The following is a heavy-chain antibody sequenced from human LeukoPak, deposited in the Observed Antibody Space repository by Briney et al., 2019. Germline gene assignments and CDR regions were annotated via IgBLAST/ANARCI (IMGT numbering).Heavy chain of an antibody. J-gene: IGHJ3*02. V-gene: IGHV1-8*01. Sequence: GASLNVSCTASGYTFTSYDINWIRQAPGQGLEWMGWMNHNSGTKYYAHKCQGKITMTRNTSTSTAYMELSSLRSEDTAVYYGARGLSTVTTRAWDIWGQGTMVTVSS. CDR3: ARGLSTVTTRAWDI. D-gene: IGHD4-17*01. CDR1: GYTFTSYD. CDR2: MNHNSGTK.